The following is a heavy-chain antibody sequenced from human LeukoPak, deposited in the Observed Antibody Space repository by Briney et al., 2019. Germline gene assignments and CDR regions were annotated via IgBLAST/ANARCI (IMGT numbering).Heavy chain of an antibody. CDR3: ARATGSDY. V-gene: IGHV3-21*01. CDR2: ISSSSSYI. CDR1: GFTLSTYA. J-gene: IGHJ4*02. Sequence: KPGGSLRLSCAASGFTLSTYAMSWIRQAPGKGLEWVSSISSSSSYIYYADSVKGRFTISRDNAKNSLYLQMNSLRAEDTAVYYCARATGSDYWGQGTLVTVSS. D-gene: IGHD1-14*01.